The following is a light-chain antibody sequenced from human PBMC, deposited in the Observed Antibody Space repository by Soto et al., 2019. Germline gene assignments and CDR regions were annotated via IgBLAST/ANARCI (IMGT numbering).Light chain of an antibody. CDR2: DAS. J-gene: IGKJ1*01. CDR3: QQYNSYPWT. CDR1: QSISSW. V-gene: IGKV1-5*01. Sequence: DIQMTQSPSTLSASVGDRVTITCRASQSISSWLAWYQQKPGKAPKLLIYDASSLESGVPSRFSGSGSGTDFTLTISALQPDDFATYYYQQYNSYPWTFGHGTKVYI.